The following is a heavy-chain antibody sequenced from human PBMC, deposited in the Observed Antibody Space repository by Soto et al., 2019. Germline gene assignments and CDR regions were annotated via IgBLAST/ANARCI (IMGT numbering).Heavy chain of an antibody. J-gene: IGHJ5*01. CDR2: IYYVGST. Sequence: QVQLLESGPGQVKPSQTLSLTCTVSGDSIKSGHNYWSWIRQPPGKGLEWIGNIYYVGSTSYNPSLKSRVTISVDTSKDHFSLKLNSVTAADTAVYYCARNTSRLGWFDSWGQGILVTVSS. CDR1: GDSIKSGHNY. D-gene: IGHD6-13*01. V-gene: IGHV4-30-4*08. CDR3: ARNTSRLGWFDS.